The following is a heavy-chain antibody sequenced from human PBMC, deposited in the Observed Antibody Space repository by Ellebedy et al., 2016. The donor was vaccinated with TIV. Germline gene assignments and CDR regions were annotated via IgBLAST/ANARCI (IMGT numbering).Heavy chain of an antibody. V-gene: IGHV3-23*01. CDR1: GFTFSNYA. CDR3: AKEIDAAGEGLLRD. Sequence: GESLKISCAASGFTFSNYAMSWVRQAPGKGLEWVSAISDSGDSTYYGDSVKGRFIISRDNSKNTLYLQMYGLRDDDTAVYYCAKEIDAAGEGLLRDWGQGTLVTVSS. D-gene: IGHD6-13*01. CDR2: ISDSGDST. J-gene: IGHJ4*02.